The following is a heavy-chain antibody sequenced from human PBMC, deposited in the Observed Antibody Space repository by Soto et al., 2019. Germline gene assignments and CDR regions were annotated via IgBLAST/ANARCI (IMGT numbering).Heavy chain of an antibody. V-gene: IGHV1-8*01. CDR1: GYTFTNYD. Sequence: QVQLVQSGAEVKKPGASVKVSCKTSGYTFTNYDINWVRQATGQGLEWMGWTNPKSGYTGSAQKFQGRVTMTRDSSIRTAYMELRSLTSEATAVYYCARTAGDLDYWGQGTLITVSS. CDR3: ARTAGDLDY. CDR2: TNPKSGYT. D-gene: IGHD4-17*01. J-gene: IGHJ4*02.